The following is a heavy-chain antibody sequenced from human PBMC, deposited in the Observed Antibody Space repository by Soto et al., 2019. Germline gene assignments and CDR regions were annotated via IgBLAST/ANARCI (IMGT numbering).Heavy chain of an antibody. J-gene: IGHJ4*02. D-gene: IGHD2-15*01. CDR1: GFTFSSYG. CDR3: ARVPSPYGGSPFDY. CDR2: IWYDGSNK. V-gene: IGHV3-33*01. Sequence: GGSLRLSCAASGFTFSSYGMHWVRQAPGKGLEWVAVIWYDGSNKYYADSVKGRFTISRDNSKNTLYLQMNSLRAEDTAVYYCARVPSPYGGSPFDYWGQGTLVTVSS.